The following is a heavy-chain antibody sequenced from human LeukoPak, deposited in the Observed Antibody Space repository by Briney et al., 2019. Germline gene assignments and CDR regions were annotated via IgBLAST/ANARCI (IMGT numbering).Heavy chain of an antibody. CDR1: GGSISSGSYY. CDR3: ARHHWDSSSVDY. V-gene: IGHV4-61*02. Sequence: SQTLSLTCTVSGGSISSGSYYWSWIRQPAGKGLEWIGRIYTSGSTNYNPSLKSRVTISVDTSKNQFSLKLSSVTAADTAVYYCARHHWDSSSVDYWGQGTLVTVSS. D-gene: IGHD6-6*01. J-gene: IGHJ4*02. CDR2: IYTSGST.